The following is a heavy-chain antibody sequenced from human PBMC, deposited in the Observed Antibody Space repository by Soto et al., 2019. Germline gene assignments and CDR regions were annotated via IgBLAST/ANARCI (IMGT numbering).Heavy chain of an antibody. V-gene: IGHV3-30-3*01. D-gene: IGHD6-13*01. J-gene: IGHJ6*02. CDR2: ISYDGSNK. CDR3: ARDGQQLAYYYYGMDV. Sequence: GGSLRLSCAASGFTFSSYAMHWVRQAPGKGLEWVAVISYDGSNKYYADSVKGRFTISRDNSKNTLYLQMNSLRAEDTAVYYCARDGQQLAYYYYGMDVWGQGTTVTSP. CDR1: GFTFSSYA.